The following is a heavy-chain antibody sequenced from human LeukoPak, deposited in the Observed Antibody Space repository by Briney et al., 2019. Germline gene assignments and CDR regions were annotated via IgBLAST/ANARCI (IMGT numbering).Heavy chain of an antibody. Sequence: SETLSLTCTVSGGSISSSYYWGWIRQPPGKGLEWIGSIYYSGSTYYNPSLKSRVTISVDTSKNQFSLRLSSVTAADTAVYCCARHHSSSWSGNAFDIWGQGTMVTVSS. J-gene: IGHJ3*02. D-gene: IGHD6-13*01. CDR2: IYYSGST. V-gene: IGHV4-39*01. CDR3: ARHHSSSWSGNAFDI. CDR1: GGSISSSYY.